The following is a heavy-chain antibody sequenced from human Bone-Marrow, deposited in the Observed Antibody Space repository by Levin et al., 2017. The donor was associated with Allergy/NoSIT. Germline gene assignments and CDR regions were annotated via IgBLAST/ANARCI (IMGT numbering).Heavy chain of an antibody. CDR1: GFTFSTYG. V-gene: IGHV3-33*01. CDR2: IWNDGSNQ. Sequence: PGGSLRLSCAGSGFTFSTYGIHWVRQAPGKGLEWVTLIWNDGSNQYYADSVKGRFTVSRDNSNNTVYLQMNSLRAEDTGLYYCARDIGHCSTGTCYSESHFDYWGQGTLVTVSS. J-gene: IGHJ4*02. CDR3: ARDIGHCSTGTCYSESHFDY. D-gene: IGHD2-15*01.